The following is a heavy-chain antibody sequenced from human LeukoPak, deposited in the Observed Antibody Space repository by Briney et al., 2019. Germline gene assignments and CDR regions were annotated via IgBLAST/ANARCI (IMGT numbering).Heavy chain of an antibody. CDR1: GFTFSSYW. Sequence: WGSLRRTCAASGFTFSSYWMHWVSQAPGKGLVWVSRISGDESSTSYADSVEGRFTISRDNAKNTLYLQMNSLRAEDTAVYFCAREPHSDYSDHTDALAIWARGTVVTVSS. J-gene: IGHJ3*02. CDR3: AREPHSDYSDHTDALAI. CDR2: ISGDESST. V-gene: IGHV3-74*01. D-gene: IGHD4-17*01.